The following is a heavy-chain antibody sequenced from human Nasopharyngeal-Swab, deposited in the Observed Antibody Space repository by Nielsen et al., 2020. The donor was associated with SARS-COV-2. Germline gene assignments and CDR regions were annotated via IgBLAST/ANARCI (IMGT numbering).Heavy chain of an antibody. CDR3: AGGTCDSSGWRPGMDV. V-gene: IGHV3-33*01. D-gene: IGHD6-19*01. CDR2: IWYDGSNK. J-gene: IGHJ6*02. Sequence: WIRQPPGKGLEWVAVIWYDGSNKYYADSVKGRFTISRDNSKNTLYLQMNSLRAEGTAVYYCAGGTCDSSGWRPGMDVWGQGTTVTVSS.